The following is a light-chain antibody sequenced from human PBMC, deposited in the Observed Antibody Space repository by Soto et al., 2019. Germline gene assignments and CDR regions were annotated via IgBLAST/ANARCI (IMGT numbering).Light chain of an antibody. CDR3: QQYGSAPEGT. J-gene: IGKJ1*01. CDR1: QSVSSY. V-gene: IGKV3-20*01. CDR2: GGS. Sequence: EIVLTQSPATLSLSPGERATLSCRASQSVSSYLAWYQQKPGQAPRLLIYGGSSRATGIPDRFSGSGSGTDFTLTISRLEPEDFAVYYCQQYGSAPEGTFGQGTKVEI.